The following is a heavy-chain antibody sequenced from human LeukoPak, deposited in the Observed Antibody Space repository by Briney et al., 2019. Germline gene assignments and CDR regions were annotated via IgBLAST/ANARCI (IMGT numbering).Heavy chain of an antibody. D-gene: IGHD3-3*01. CDR1: GGSISSYY. CDR3: ARDNSIFGVVTPGYYYYYMDV. CDR2: IYTSGST. V-gene: IGHV4-4*07. J-gene: IGHJ6*03. Sequence: SETLSLTCTVSGGSISSYYWSWIRQPAGKGLEWIGRIYTSGSTNYNPSLKSRVTMSVDPSMNQFSLKLSSVTAADTAVYYCARDNSIFGVVTPGYYYYYMDVWGKGTTVTVSS.